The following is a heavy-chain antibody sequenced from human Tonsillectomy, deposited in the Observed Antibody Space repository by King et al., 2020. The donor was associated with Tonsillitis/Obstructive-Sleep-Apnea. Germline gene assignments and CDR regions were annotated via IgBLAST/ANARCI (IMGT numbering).Heavy chain of an antibody. D-gene: IGHD2-2*02. CDR3: ARRIPEDAFDI. Sequence: QLQESGPGLVKPSETLSLTCTVSGGSISSSSYYWGWIRQPPGKGLEWIGSIYYSGSTYYNPSLKSRVTISVDTSKNQFSLKLSSLTAADTAVYYCARRIPEDAFDIWGQGTMVTVSS. J-gene: IGHJ3*02. CDR1: GGSISSSSYY. CDR2: IYYSGST. V-gene: IGHV4-39*01.